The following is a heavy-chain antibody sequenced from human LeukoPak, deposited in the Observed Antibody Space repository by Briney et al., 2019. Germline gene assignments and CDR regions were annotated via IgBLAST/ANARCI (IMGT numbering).Heavy chain of an antibody. CDR3: TTAQSFNSSGSLAY. V-gene: IGHV3-15*01. D-gene: IGHD3-22*01. J-gene: IGHJ4*02. CDR1: GXTFNKAR. Sequence: GGALRLSCAASGXTFNKARMNWVRQAPGKGLEWVGRFTSKTDGGTTDYAAPVRGRFTISRDDSKDTLYLQMNSLKTEDTAVYYCTTAQSFNSSGSLAYWGQGTLVTVSS. CDR2: FTSKTDGGTT.